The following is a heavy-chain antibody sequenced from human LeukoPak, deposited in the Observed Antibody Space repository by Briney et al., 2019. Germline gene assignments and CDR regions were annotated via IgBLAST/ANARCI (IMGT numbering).Heavy chain of an antibody. V-gene: IGHV3-23*01. CDR3: ATPLTTVTSDYYYYYGMDV. J-gene: IGHJ6*02. D-gene: IGHD4-4*01. CDR2: ISGSGGST. Sequence: PGGSLRLSCAASGFTFSSYAMSWVHQAPGKGLEWVSAISGSGGSTYYADSVKGRFTISRDNSKNTLYLQMNSLRAEDTAVYYCATPLTTVTSDYYYYYGMDVWGQGTTVTVSS. CDR1: GFTFSSYA.